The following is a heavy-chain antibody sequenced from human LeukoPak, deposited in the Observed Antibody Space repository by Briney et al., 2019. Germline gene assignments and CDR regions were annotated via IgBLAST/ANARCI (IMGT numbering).Heavy chain of an antibody. J-gene: IGHJ5*02. CDR1: GGSISSGGYY. D-gene: IGHD2-2*01. Sequence: PSETLSLTCTVSGGSISSGGYYWSWIRQHPGKGLEWIGYIYYSGSTYYNPSLKSRVTISVDTSKNQFSLKLSSVTAADTAVYYCARSGVVPAATWFDPWGQGTLVTVSS. CDR2: IYYSGST. CDR3: ARSGVVPAATWFDP. V-gene: IGHV4-31*03.